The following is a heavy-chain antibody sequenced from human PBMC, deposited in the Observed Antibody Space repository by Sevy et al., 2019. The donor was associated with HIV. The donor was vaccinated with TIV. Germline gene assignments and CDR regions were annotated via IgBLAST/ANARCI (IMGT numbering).Heavy chain of an antibody. J-gene: IGHJ6*02. Sequence: ASVKVSCKASGGTFSSYAISWVRQAPGQGLEWMGGIIPIFGTANYAQMFQGRVTITADESTSTAYMELSSLRSEDTAVYYCATGYCSSTSCPTYYYGMDVWGQGTTVTVSS. CDR1: GGTFSSYA. D-gene: IGHD2-2*01. V-gene: IGHV1-69*13. CDR2: IIPIFGTA. CDR3: ATGYCSSTSCPTYYYGMDV.